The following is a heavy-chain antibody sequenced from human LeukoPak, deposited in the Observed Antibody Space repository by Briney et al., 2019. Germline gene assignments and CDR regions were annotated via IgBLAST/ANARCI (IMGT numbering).Heavy chain of an antibody. CDR3: ARGPYYYGSGSYYSLGY. V-gene: IGHV1-18*01. CDR2: ISAYNGNT. J-gene: IGHJ4*02. D-gene: IGHD3-10*01. CDR1: GYTFTSYG. Sequence: ASVKVSCKASGYTFTSYGISWVRQAPGQGLEWMGWISAYNGNTNYAQKLQGRVTMTTDTSTSTAYMELRSLRSDDTAVYYCARGPYYYGSGSYYSLGYWGQGTLVTVSS.